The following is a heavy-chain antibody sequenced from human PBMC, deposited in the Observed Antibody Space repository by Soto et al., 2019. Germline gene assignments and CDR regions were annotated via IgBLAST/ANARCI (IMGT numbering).Heavy chain of an antibody. CDR3: WGTYGGSLDY. CDR2: IYYSGST. D-gene: IGHD4-17*01. CDR1: GGSISSYY. V-gene: IGHV4-59*08. Sequence: PSETLSLTCTVSGGSISSYYWSWIRQPPGKGLEWIGYIYYSGSTNYNPSLKSRVTISVDTSKNQFPLKLSSVTAADTAVYYCWGTYGGSLDYRGQGTPVPVSP. J-gene: IGHJ4*02.